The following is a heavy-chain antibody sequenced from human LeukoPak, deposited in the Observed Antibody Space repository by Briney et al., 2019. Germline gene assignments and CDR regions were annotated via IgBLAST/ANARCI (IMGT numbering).Heavy chain of an antibody. Sequence: SVKDSCKASGGTFSSYAISWVRQAPGQGLEWMGGIIPIFGTANYAQKFQGRVTITTDESTSTAYMELSSLRSEDTAVYYCARGSSGYYHYLDYWGQGTLVTVSS. CDR3: ARGSSGYYHYLDY. CDR2: IIPIFGTA. J-gene: IGHJ4*02. CDR1: GGTFSSYA. D-gene: IGHD3-22*01. V-gene: IGHV1-69*05.